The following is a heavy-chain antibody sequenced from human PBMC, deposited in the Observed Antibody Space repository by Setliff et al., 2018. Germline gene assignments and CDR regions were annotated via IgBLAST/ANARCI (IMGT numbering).Heavy chain of an antibody. Sequence: SETLSLTCTVSGGSISSGSNYWSWIRQPAGKGLEWIGHIDPSGNTNYSPSLKSRVTISGDTSKNQFSLKVNSVTAADTAVYYCARARYCSGGRCYWTWLDSWAQGTLVTVSS. CDR1: GGSISSGSNY. J-gene: IGHJ5*01. V-gene: IGHV4-61*09. CDR2: IDPSGNT. CDR3: ARARYCSGGRCYWTWLDS. D-gene: IGHD2-15*01.